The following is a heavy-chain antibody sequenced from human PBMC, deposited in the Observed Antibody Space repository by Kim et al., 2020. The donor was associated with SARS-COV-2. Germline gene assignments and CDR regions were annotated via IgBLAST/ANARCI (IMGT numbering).Heavy chain of an antibody. CDR2: ISSSGSTI. D-gene: IGHD1-26*01. CDR3: ATIGSYSRFYYYGMDV. Sequence: GGSLRLSCAASGFTFSSYEMNWVRQAPGKGLEWVSYISSSGSTIYYADSVKGRFTISRDNAKNSLYLQMNSLRAEDTAVYYCATIGSYSRFYYYGMDVWGQGTTVSVSS. V-gene: IGHV3-48*03. CDR1: GFTFSSYE. J-gene: IGHJ6*01.